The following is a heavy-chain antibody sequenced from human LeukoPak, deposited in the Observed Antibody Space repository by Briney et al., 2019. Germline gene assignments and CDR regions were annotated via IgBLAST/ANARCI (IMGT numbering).Heavy chain of an antibody. V-gene: IGHV3-21*01. CDR1: GFTFSSYS. D-gene: IGHD3-3*01. Sequence: GGSLRLSCAASGFTFSSYSMNWVRQAPGKGLEWVSSITSSSSYIYYADSVKGRFTISRDNAKNSLYLQMNSLRAEDTAVYYCARSSILERLPYYYYYMDVWGKGTTVTVSS. CDR2: ITSSSSYI. J-gene: IGHJ6*03. CDR3: ARSSILERLPYYYYYMDV.